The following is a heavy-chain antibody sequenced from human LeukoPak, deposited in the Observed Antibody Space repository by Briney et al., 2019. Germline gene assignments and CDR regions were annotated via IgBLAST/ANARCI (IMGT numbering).Heavy chain of an antibody. CDR2: ISGSGGST. V-gene: IGHV3-23*01. CDR3: AKVMVRGVSDAFDI. CDR1: GFTFSNYG. J-gene: IGHJ3*02. Sequence: GALRLSCAASGFTFSNYGMSWVRQAPGKGLEWVSAISGSGGSTYYADSVKGRFTISRDNFKSTLYLQMNSLRAEDTAVYYCAKVMVRGVSDAFDIWGQGTMVTVSS. D-gene: IGHD3-10*01.